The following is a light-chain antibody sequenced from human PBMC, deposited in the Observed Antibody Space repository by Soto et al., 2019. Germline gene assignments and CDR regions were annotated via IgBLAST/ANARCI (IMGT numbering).Light chain of an antibody. J-gene: IGLJ1*01. CDR2: DDR. V-gene: IGLV3-21*02. Sequence: SYELTQPPSVSVAPGQTASITWGGNNIGSKSVHWYQQKPGQAPVLVVFDDRDRPSGVPDRFSGSNSGHTATLTISRVEAGDEADYYCQVWDISSDPNYVFGTGTKLTVL. CDR1: NIGSKS. CDR3: QVWDISSDPNYV.